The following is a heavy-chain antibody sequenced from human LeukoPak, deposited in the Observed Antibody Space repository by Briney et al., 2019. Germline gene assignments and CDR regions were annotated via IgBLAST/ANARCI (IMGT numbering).Heavy chain of an antibody. CDR3: ARGCRVVPGVHNVGMTSYYKGMDV. CDR2: INPSGGDT. J-gene: IGHJ6*02. V-gene: IGHV1-46*01. CDR1: GYTFTSYV. D-gene: IGHD2-2*01. Sequence: ASVKVSCKPSGYTFTSYVMHWVGQAPGQGGEWMGIINPSGGDTSYAQKFQGRVTTTRHPSTSKVYMEVVSLRPEDTAVYYCARGCRVVPGVHNVGMTSYYKGMDVWGQGPRVTVPS.